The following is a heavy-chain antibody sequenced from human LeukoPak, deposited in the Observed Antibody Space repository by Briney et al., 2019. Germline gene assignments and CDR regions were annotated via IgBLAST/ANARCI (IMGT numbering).Heavy chain of an antibody. J-gene: IGHJ6*03. Sequence: SVKVSCKASGGTFSSYAISWVRQAPGQGLEWMGGIVPIFGTANYAQKFQGRVTITTDESTSTAYMELSSLRSEDTAVYYCARVEYDFWSGYPHYYYMDVWGKGTTVTVSS. CDR1: GGTFSSYA. V-gene: IGHV1-69*05. D-gene: IGHD3-3*01. CDR3: ARVEYDFWSGYPHYYYMDV. CDR2: IVPIFGTA.